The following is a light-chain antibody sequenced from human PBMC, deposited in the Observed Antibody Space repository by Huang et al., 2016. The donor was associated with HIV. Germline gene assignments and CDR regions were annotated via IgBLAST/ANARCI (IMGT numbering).Light chain of an antibody. Sequence: DIQMTQSPSSLSASVGDRVIITCQASQDIGNYLNWSQQKPGKAPKLLIYDTSNLESGVPSRFSGIGSGTDFTFTISSLQPEDIATYYCQQYDYLPFTFGPGTKVDIK. J-gene: IGKJ3*01. CDR2: DTS. CDR3: QQYDYLPFT. CDR1: QDIGNY. V-gene: IGKV1-33*01.